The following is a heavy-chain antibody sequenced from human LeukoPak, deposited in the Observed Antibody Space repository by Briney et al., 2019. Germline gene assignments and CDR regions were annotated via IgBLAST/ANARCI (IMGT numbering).Heavy chain of an antibody. V-gene: IGHV3-7*01. Sequence: PGGSLRLSCAASGFTFSSYWMSWVRQAPGKGLEWVANIKQDGSETYYVDSVKGRFTISRDNAKNSLYLQMNSLRAEDTAVYYCARDTAIVGDSFDYWGQGTLVTVSS. CDR1: GFTFSSYW. CDR3: ARDTAIVGDSFDY. D-gene: IGHD1-26*01. CDR2: IKQDGSET. J-gene: IGHJ4*02.